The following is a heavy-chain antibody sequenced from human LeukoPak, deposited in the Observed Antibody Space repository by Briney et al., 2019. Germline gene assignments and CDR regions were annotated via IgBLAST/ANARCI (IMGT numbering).Heavy chain of an antibody. Sequence: GGSLRLSCAASGFTFRSFGMSWVRQAPGKGLEWVSTVSATGGSTYYADSLKGRFTISRDNAKNSLYLQMNSLRDEDTAVYYCARAQTYYGSGSYLYWGQGTLVTVSS. D-gene: IGHD3-10*01. CDR3: ARAQTYYGSGSYLY. CDR1: GFTFRSFG. J-gene: IGHJ4*02. V-gene: IGHV3-23*01. CDR2: VSATGGST.